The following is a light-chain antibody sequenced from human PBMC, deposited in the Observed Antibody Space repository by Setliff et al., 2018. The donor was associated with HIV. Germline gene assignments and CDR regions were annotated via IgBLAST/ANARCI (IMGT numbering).Light chain of an antibody. Sequence: QSVLTQPASVSGSPGQSITISCTGTSSDVGGYDDVSWYQQHPGKVPKLMLYEVGNRPSGVSNRFSGSKSGNTASLTISGLQAEDEADYYCCSYTSSTTLVFGTGTKVTVL. CDR2: EVG. J-gene: IGLJ1*01. CDR3: CSYTSSTTLV. CDR1: SSDVGGYDD. V-gene: IGLV2-14*01.